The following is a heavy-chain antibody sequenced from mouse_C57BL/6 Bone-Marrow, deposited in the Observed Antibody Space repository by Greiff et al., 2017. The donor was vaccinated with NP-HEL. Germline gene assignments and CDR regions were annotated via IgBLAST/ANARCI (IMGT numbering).Heavy chain of an antibody. D-gene: IGHD2-5*01. Sequence: QVQLQQSGAELARPGASVKTSCKASGYTFTSYTMHWVKQRPGQGLEWIGYINPSSGYTKYTPKFKDKATLTADKSSSTAYLQLSSLTSEDSAVYYWARGKYYSNSWFAYWGQGTLVTVSA. CDR1: GYTFTSYT. CDR2: INPSSGYT. V-gene: IGHV1-4*01. J-gene: IGHJ3*01. CDR3: ARGKYYSNSWFAY.